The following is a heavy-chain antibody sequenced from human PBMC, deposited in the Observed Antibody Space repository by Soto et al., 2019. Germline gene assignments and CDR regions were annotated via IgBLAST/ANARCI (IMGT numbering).Heavy chain of an antibody. V-gene: IGHV3-11*01. D-gene: IGHD2-8*01. CDR2: ISSSGSTI. J-gene: IGHJ6*03. CDR1: GFTFSDYY. Sequence: QVQLVESGGGLVKPGGSLRLSCAASGFTFSDYYMSWIRQAPGEGLEWVSYISSSGSTIYYADSVKGRFTISRDNAKNSLYLQMNSLRAEDTAVYYCARVREDIVLMVYAPRYYYYMDVWGKGTTVTVSS. CDR3: ARVREDIVLMVYAPRYYYYMDV.